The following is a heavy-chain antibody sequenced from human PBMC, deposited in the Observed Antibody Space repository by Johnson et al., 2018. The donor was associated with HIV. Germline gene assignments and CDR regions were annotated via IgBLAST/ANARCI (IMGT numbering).Heavy chain of an antibody. CDR2: IYSGGST. CDR3: ARVSSGGAFDI. Sequence: QVQLVESGGGVVQPGGSLRLSCAASGFSFGSYGMHWVRQAPGKGLEWVSVIYSGGSTYYADSVKGRFTISRDNSKNTLYLQMNSLRAGDTAVYYCARVSSGGAFDIWGQGTMVTVSS. D-gene: IGHD3-22*01. CDR1: GFSFGSYG. J-gene: IGHJ3*02. V-gene: IGHV3-NL1*01.